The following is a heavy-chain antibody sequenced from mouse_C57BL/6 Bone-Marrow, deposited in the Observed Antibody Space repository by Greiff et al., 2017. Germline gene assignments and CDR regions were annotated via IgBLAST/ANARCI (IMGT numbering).Heavy chain of an antibody. CDR3: TVYYYGSDY. CDR1: GFNIKDDY. V-gene: IGHV14-4*01. J-gene: IGHJ2*01. CDR2: IDPENGDT. Sequence: DVQLVESGAELVRPGASVKLSCTASGFNIKDDYMHWVKQRPEQGLEWIGWIDPENGDTEYASKFQGKATITADTSSNTAYMQLSSLTSEDSAVYDCTVYYYGSDYWGQGTTLTVSS. D-gene: IGHD1-1*01.